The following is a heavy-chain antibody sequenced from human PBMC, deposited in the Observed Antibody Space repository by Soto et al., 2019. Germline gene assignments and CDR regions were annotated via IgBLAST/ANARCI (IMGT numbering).Heavy chain of an antibody. Sequence: QVQLQESGPGLVKPSQTLSLTCTVSGGSISSGGYYWSWIRQHPGKGLEWIGNIYYSGSTYYNPSLQSRVSISIDTSKDQFSLKLSSVTAADTAVYYCARDLTGVATINPRWLDPWGRGTLVTVSS. D-gene: IGHD5-12*01. CDR3: ARDLTGVATINPRWLDP. V-gene: IGHV4-31*03. J-gene: IGHJ5*02. CDR2: IYYSGST. CDR1: GGSISSGGYY.